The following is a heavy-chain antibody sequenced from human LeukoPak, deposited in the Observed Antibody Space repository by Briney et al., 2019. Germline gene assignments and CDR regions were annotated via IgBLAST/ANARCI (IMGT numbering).Heavy chain of an antibody. Sequence: ASVKVSCKASGYTFTDYFMHWVRQAPGQGLEWLGWINPNSGGIKYAQKFQGRVTMTRDTSISTAYMELSRLKSDDTALYYCARDAGSGYSSSWYDGWFDPWGQGTLVTVSS. J-gene: IGHJ5*01. CDR3: ARDAGSGYSSSWYDGWFDP. V-gene: IGHV1-2*02. CDR2: INPNSGGI. CDR1: GYTFTDYF. D-gene: IGHD6-13*01.